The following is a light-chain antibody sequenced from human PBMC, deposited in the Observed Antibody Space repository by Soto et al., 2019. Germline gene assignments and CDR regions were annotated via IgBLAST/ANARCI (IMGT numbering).Light chain of an antibody. Sequence: EIVLTQSPGTLSLSPGERASLSCSASQSVSNNYLAWYQQKPGQAPRLLIYGASNRATGIPDRFSGSGSGTDFTLTISSLEPEDFAVYYCQQRSSWPPTFGQGTRLEIK. V-gene: IGKV3D-20*02. CDR3: QQRSSWPPT. J-gene: IGKJ5*01. CDR2: GAS. CDR1: QSVSNNY.